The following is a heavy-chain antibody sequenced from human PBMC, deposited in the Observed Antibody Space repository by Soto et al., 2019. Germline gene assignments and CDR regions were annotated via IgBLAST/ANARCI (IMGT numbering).Heavy chain of an antibody. D-gene: IGHD1-7*01. V-gene: IGHV3-73*02. CDR1: GFTFSGSA. CDR2: IRSKANSYAT. J-gene: IGHJ6*02. Sequence: EVQLVESGGGLVQPGGSLKLSCAASGFTFSGSAMHWVRQASGKGLEWVGRIRSKANSYATAYAASVKGRFTISRDDSKNTAYLQMNSLKTEDTAVYYSTRRTATTTPYGMDVWGQGTTVTVSS. CDR3: TRRTATTTPYGMDV.